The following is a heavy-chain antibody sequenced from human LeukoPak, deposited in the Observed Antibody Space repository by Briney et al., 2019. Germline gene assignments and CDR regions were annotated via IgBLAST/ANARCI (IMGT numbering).Heavy chain of an antibody. CDR2: IKQDGSEK. CDR3: ARAPPHDVLLWFGEFDY. V-gene: IGHV3-7*01. Sequence: GGSLRLSCAASGFTFSSYAMSWVRQAPGKGLEWVANIKQDGSEKYYVDSVKGRFTISRDNAKNSLYLQMNSLRAEDTAVYYCARAPPHDVLLWFGEFDYWGQGTLVTVSS. J-gene: IGHJ4*02. CDR1: GFTFSSYA. D-gene: IGHD3-10*01.